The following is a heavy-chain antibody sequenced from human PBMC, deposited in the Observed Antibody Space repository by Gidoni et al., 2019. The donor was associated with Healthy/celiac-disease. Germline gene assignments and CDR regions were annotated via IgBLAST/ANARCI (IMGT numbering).Heavy chain of an antibody. CDR2: ISGSGGST. D-gene: IGHD2-2*01. J-gene: IGHJ6*02. CDR1: GFSFSIYA. CDR3: AKDSSIAMPTRNAHYYYYGMDV. V-gene: IGHV3-23*01. Sequence: EVQLLASGGGLVQPGGSLRLSCAASGFSFSIYAMSWVRQAPGKGLEWVSAISGSGGSTYYADSGKGRFTISRDNSKNTLYLQMNSLRAEETAVYYCAKDSSIAMPTRNAHYYYYGMDVGGQGTTVTVSS.